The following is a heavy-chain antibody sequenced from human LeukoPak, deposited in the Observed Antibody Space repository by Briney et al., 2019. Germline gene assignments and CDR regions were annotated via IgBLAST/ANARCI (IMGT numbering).Heavy chain of an antibody. CDR3: AREFTQRDY. J-gene: IGHJ4*02. Sequence: GGSLRLSCVASGFTFSDYYMSWIRQAPGKWLEWVSYISGSDGTIKYADSVKGRFTISRDNAKNSLYLQMNSLRVEDTAVYYCAREFTQRDYWGQGTLVTVSS. CDR2: ISGSDGTI. CDR1: GFTFSDYY. V-gene: IGHV3-11*01.